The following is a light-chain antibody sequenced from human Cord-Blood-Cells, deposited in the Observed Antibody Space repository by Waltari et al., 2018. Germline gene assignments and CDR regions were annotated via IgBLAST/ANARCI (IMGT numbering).Light chain of an antibody. V-gene: IGLV2-23*03. Sequence: QSALTQPAPVSGSPGQSLTISCTGTSSDVGSYNLVSWSQQHPGKAPKLMFYEGSKRPSGVSNRFSGSKSGNTASLTISGLQAEDEADYYCCSYAGSSTFVVFGGGTKLTVL. CDR1: SSDVGSYNL. CDR2: EGS. CDR3: CSYAGSSTFVV. J-gene: IGLJ2*01.